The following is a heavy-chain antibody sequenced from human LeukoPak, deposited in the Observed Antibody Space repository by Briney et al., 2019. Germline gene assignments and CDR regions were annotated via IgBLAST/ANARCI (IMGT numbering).Heavy chain of an antibody. D-gene: IGHD3-22*01. V-gene: IGHV5-51*01. Sequence: GESLKISCKASGYSFTNYWIAWVRQMPGKGLEWMGIIYPGDSDTRYSPSFQGQVTISADKSMTTAYLQWSSLKALDTALYYCAVSSGSLTFSFDYWGQGTLVTVSS. CDR1: GYSFTNYW. CDR3: AVSSGSLTFSFDY. J-gene: IGHJ4*02. CDR2: IYPGDSDT.